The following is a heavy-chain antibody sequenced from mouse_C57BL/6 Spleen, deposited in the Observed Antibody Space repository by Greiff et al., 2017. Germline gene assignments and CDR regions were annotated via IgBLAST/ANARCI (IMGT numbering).Heavy chain of an antibody. D-gene: IGHD1-1*01. CDR1: GYAFSSSW. J-gene: IGHJ4*01. CDR3: ARTLLLRKDSMDY. Sequence: QVQLQQSGPELVKPGASVKISCKASGYAFSSSWMNWVKQRPGKGLERIGRIYPGDGDTNYNGKFKGKAKLTADKVSSTAYMQISILTSEDSAVYFCARTLLLRKDSMDYWGQGTSVTVSS. V-gene: IGHV1-82*01. CDR2: IYPGDGDT.